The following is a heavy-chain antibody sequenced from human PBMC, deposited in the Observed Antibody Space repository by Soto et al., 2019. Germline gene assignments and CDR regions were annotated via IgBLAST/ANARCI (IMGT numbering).Heavy chain of an antibody. Sequence: QLRVGQLGAGGKKPGASGKISGKEPDNTSPGSIFNGCGRALGQGLEWMGMINPNGGSTIYAQKFQGRVTMTTDTSTNTVYMELSSLTSEDTAVYYCARALSGSYSHFDFWGQGTLVTVSA. CDR2: INPNGGST. CDR3: ARALSGSYSHFDF. V-gene: IGHV1-46*01. D-gene: IGHD1-26*01. J-gene: IGHJ4*02. CDR1: DNTSPGS.